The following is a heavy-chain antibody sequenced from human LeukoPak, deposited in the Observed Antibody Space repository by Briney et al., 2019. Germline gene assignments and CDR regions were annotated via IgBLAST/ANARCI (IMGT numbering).Heavy chain of an antibody. CDR3: SREDGAFSPFGY. V-gene: IGHV4-4*02. CDR2: ISLTGLT. D-gene: IGHD5-24*01. J-gene: IGHJ4*02. Sequence: PSGALSLTCGVSGGSISNTNWWSWVRQPPGQGLEWIGAISLTGLTHYNPSLESRVTVSLDKSKNQLSLNLTSVTAADTAVYYCSREDGAFSPFGYWGQGILVTVLS. CDR1: GGSISNTNW.